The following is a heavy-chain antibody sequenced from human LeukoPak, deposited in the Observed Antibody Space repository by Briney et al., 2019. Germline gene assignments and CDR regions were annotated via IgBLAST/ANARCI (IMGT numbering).Heavy chain of an antibody. J-gene: IGHJ4*02. V-gene: IGHV4-39*07. Sequence: SETLSLTCSVSGGSITTNVYYWVWLRQPPGKGLEWIGSMHYSGDRYYTPTLKGRVTISVDTSKNQFSLKLSSVTAAYTAIYYCAKSFSETERATITAYWGQGTLVTVSS. D-gene: IGHD5-24*01. CDR3: AKSFSETERATITAY. CDR2: MHYSGDR. CDR1: GGSITTNVYY.